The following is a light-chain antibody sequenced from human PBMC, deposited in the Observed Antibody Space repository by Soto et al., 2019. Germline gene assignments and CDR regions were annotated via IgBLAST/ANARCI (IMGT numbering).Light chain of an antibody. J-gene: IGKJ1*01. Sequence: DIQMTQSPSSLSASVGDRVTITCRASQGISNYLAWYQQKPGKVPKLLIYAASTLQSGLPSRFSGSGSGTDFTLTISSLQPEDVATNYCQKYNSAPPWTFGQGTKVEIK. CDR2: AAS. V-gene: IGKV1-27*01. CDR3: QKYNSAPPWT. CDR1: QGISNY.